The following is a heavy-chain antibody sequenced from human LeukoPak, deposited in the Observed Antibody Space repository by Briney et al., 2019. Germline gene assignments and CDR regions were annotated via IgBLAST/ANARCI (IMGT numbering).Heavy chain of an antibody. CDR3: ARDGSIAVAGTSGWFDP. CDR1: GYTFTSYG. V-gene: IGHV1-18*01. D-gene: IGHD6-19*01. J-gene: IGHJ5*02. CDR2: ISAYNGNT. Sequence: GASVKVSCKASGYTFTSYGISWVRQAPGQGLEWMGWISAYNGNTNYAQKLQGRVTMTTDTSTSTAYMELRSLRSDDTAVYYCARDGSIAVAGTSGWFDPWGQGTLVTVSS.